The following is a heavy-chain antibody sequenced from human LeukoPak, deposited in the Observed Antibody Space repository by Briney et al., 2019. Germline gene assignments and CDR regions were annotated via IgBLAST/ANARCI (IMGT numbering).Heavy chain of an antibody. V-gene: IGHV1-69*04. CDR3: VRGSGSPGVGWKDYYYYGMDV. CDR1: GGTFSSYA. J-gene: IGHJ6*02. CDR2: IISIRGIA. D-gene: IGHD3-10*01. Sequence: ASVKVSCKASGGTFSSYANSWVRQAPGQGLEWVGRIISIRGIANYAQKFQGRVTISADKSTSTAYMELSSLRSEDTAVYYCVRGSGSPGVGWKDYYYYGMDVWGQGTTVTVSS.